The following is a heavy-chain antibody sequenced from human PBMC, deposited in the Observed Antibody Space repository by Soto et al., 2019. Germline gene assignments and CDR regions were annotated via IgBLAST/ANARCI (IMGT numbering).Heavy chain of an antibody. CDR3: ARGLTDFWSGSANWFDP. J-gene: IGHJ5*02. CDR1: GGSISSSSYY. V-gene: IGHV4-39*01. Sequence: SETLSLTCTVSGGSISSSSYYWGWIRQPPGKGLEWIGSIYYSGSTYYNPSLKSRVTISVDTSKNQFSLKLSSVTAADTAVYYCARGLTDFWSGSANWFDPWGQGTLVTVSS. CDR2: IYYSGST. D-gene: IGHD3-3*01.